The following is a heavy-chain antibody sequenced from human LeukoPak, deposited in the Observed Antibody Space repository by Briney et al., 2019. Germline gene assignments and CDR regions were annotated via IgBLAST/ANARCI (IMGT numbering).Heavy chain of an antibody. V-gene: IGHV4-4*02. J-gene: IGHJ4*02. CDR1: GGSISSSNW. D-gene: IGHD3-10*01. Sequence: PSGTLSLTCAVSGGSISSSNWWSWVRQPPGKGLEWIGEFYHSGSTNYNPSLKSRVTISADTSKNQFSLKLSSVTAADTAVYYCARRSYYYGSGIRKTLDYWGQGTLVTVSS. CDR2: FYHSGST. CDR3: ARRSYYYGSGIRKTLDY.